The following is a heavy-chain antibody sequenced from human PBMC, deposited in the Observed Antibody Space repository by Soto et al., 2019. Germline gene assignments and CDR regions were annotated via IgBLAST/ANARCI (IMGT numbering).Heavy chain of an antibody. Sequence: SDTLSLTCTVSGGSTSSDNYWSWIRQPPGKGLEWIGHIYYSGNTDYNPSLKSRLAISIDTSKNQFSLRLSSVTAADTAVYFCAREGGESSDGLYYFDSWGQGSLVTVSS. CDR2: IYYSGNT. V-gene: IGHV4-30-4*02. CDR1: GGSTSSDNY. J-gene: IGHJ4*02. D-gene: IGHD3-16*01. CDR3: AREGGESSDGLYYFDS.